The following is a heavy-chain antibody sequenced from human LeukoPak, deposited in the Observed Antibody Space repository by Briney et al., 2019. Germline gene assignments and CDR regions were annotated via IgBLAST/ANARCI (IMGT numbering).Heavy chain of an antibody. Sequence: GGSLRLSCVASGFTFSRYWMNWVRQAPGKGLEWVANINEDGSEKHFVDSVKGRFTISRGNAKNSLYLQMNSLRFEDTAVYYCARAVDDDPIDYWGQGTLVTVSS. V-gene: IGHV3-7*04. CDR3: ARAVDDDPIDY. CDR2: INEDGSEK. D-gene: IGHD4-23*01. J-gene: IGHJ4*02. CDR1: GFTFSRYW.